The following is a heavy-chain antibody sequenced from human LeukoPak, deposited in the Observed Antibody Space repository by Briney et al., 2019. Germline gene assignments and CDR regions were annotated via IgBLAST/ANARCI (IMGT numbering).Heavy chain of an antibody. D-gene: IGHD3-10*01. CDR3: ARSGPWFGELMGY. J-gene: IGHJ4*02. CDR2: IYYSGST. Sequence: PSETLSLTCTVSGGSISSYYWSWIRQPPGKGLEWIGYIYYSGSTNYNPSLKGRVTISVDTSKNQFSLKLSSVTAADTAVYYCARSGPWFGELMGYWGQGTLVTVSS. CDR1: GGSISSYY. V-gene: IGHV4-59*01.